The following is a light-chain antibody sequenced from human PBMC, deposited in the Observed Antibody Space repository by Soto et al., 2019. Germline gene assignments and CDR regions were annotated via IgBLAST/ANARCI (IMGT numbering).Light chain of an antibody. CDR1: SSNIENNY. CDR3: GTWESSLSAVV. Sequence: QSVLTQPPSVSAAPGQRVTISCSGSSSNIENNYVSWYQQLPGAAPKLLIYDNNQRPSGIPDRFSGSKSGTSATLGITGLQTGDEAEYYCGTWESSLSAVVFGGGTKVTVL. V-gene: IGLV1-51*01. J-gene: IGLJ3*02. CDR2: DNN.